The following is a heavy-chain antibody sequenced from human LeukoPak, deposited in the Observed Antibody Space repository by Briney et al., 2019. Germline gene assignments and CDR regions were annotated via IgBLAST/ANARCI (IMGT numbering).Heavy chain of an antibody. J-gene: IGHJ4*02. CDR3: AKDLDLVPVRGVMDY. V-gene: IGHV3-11*06. Sequence: GRFTISRDNAKNSLYLQMNSLRAEDTAVYYCAKDLDLVPVRGVMDYWGQGTLVTVSS. D-gene: IGHD3-10*01.